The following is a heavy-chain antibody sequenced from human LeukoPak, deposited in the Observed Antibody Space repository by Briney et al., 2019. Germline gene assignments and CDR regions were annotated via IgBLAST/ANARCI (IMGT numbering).Heavy chain of an antibody. D-gene: IGHD6-13*01. Sequence: GRSLRLSCAASEFTFSIYGMHWVRQAPGKGLEWVAVISHDGTDKYYADSVKGRFTISRGNSKNTLYLQMNSLRAEDTAVYYCAKDRSSTWAFDYWGQGTLVTVSS. J-gene: IGHJ4*02. CDR2: ISHDGTDK. CDR3: AKDRSSTWAFDY. CDR1: EFTFSIYG. V-gene: IGHV3-30*18.